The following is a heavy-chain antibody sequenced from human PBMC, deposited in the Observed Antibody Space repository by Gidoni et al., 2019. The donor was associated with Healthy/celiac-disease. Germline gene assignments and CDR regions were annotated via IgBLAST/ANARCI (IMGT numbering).Heavy chain of an antibody. V-gene: IGHV5-51*01. CDR1: GYSFTSYW. J-gene: IGHJ6*02. D-gene: IGHD3-3*01. CDR2: IYPGDSDT. CDR3: AGHQTDPPSTIFGVVINPSYYYYYGMDV. Sequence: VKKPGESLKISCKGSGYSFTSYWIGWVLQMPGKGLEWMGIIYPGDSDTRYSPSFQGQVTISADKSISTAYLQWSSLKASDTAMYYCAGHQTDPPSTIFGVVINPSYYYYYGMDVWGQGTTVTVSS.